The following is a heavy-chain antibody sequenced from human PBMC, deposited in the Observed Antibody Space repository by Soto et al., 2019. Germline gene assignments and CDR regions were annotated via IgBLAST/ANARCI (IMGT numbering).Heavy chain of an antibody. D-gene: IGHD3-3*01. Sequence: RLSCAASGFTFSSYEMNWVRQAPGKGLEWVSYISSSGSTIYYADSVKGRFTISRDNAENSLYLQMNSLRAEDTAVYYCARGGATYSITIFGVVFDYWGQGTLVTVSS. V-gene: IGHV3-48*03. CDR2: ISSSGSTI. CDR3: ARGGATYSITIFGVVFDY. J-gene: IGHJ4*02. CDR1: GFTFSSYE.